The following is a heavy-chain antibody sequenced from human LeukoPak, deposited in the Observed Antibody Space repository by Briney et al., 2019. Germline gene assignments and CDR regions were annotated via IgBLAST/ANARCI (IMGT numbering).Heavy chain of an antibody. J-gene: IGHJ5*02. D-gene: IGHD3-10*01. V-gene: IGHV4-31*11. CDR1: GGSISSSNW. CDR3: ANYGSGSYRFDP. Sequence: SETLSLTCAVSGGSISSSNWWSWVRQHPGKGLEWIGYISYSGTTYYNPSLKSRVAISVDTSKNLFSLKLSSVTAADTAVYYCANYGSGSYRFDPWGQGTLVTVSS. CDR2: ISYSGTT.